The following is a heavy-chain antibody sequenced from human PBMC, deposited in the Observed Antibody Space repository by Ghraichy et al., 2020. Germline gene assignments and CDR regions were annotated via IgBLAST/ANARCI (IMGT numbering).Heavy chain of an antibody. V-gene: IGHV4-30-2*01. CDR3: ARGTYYYDSSGYWARDGFDP. CDR1: GGSISSGGYS. D-gene: IGHD3-22*01. CDR2: IYHSGST. Sequence: SETLSLTCAVSGGSISSGGYSWSWIRQPPGKGLEWIGYIYHSGSTYYNPSLKSRVTISVDRSKNQFSLKLSSVTAADTAVYYCARGTYYYDSSGYWARDGFDPWGQGTLVTVSS. J-gene: IGHJ5*02.